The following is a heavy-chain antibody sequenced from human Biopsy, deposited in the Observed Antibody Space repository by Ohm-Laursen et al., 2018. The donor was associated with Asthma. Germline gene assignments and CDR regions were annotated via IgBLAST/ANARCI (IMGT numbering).Heavy chain of an antibody. V-gene: IGHV3-30*01. Sequence: SLRLSCTAFGFSFSNFAIHWVRQAPGKGLEWVGVISKDASTQDYAGSVKGRFTMARDNSKNTLDLQMNSLREEDTAVYYCVRDGTDDAFDIWGQGTVVSVSS. CDR3: VRDGTDDAFDI. J-gene: IGHJ3*02. D-gene: IGHD1-1*01. CDR2: ISKDASTQ. CDR1: GFSFSNFA.